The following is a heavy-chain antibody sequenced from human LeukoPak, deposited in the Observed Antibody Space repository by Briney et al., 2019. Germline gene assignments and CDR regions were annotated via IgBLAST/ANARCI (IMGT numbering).Heavy chain of an antibody. CDR3: AKDSEDIVVVPAAYLDY. CDR2: LSGSGKSI. J-gene: IGHJ4*02. CDR1: GFTFSSYG. D-gene: IGHD2-2*01. V-gene: IGHV3-23*01. Sequence: GGTLRLSCAASGFTFSSYGMSWVRQAPGKGLEWVSSLSGSGKSIYYADSVKGRFTISRDNSKNTLYLQINSLRAEDTAVYYCAKDSEDIVVVPAAYLDYWGQGTQVTVSS.